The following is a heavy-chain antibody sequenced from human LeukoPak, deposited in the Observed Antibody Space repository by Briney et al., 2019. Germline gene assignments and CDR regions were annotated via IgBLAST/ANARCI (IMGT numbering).Heavy chain of an antibody. V-gene: IGHV3-23*01. CDR2: LSGSGGST. CDR3: AKRGIVIRSLFVVGCHKEASYFDS. Sequence: GGSLRLSCVVSGITLSNYGMSWVRQAPGKGLEWVAGLSGSGGSTHYADSVKGRFTISRDNPRNTLYLQMNSLRAEDTAVYFCAKRGIVIRSLFVVGCHKEASYFDSWGQGALVTVSS. J-gene: IGHJ4*02. D-gene: IGHD3-16*01. CDR1: GITLSNYG.